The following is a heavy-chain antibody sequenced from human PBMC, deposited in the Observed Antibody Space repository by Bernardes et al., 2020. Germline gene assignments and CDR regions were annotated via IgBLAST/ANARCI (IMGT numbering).Heavy chain of an antibody. CDR2: IYYSGST. D-gene: IGHD2-15*01. Sequence: LSLTCTVSGGSISSYYWSWIRQPPGKGLEWIGYIYYSGSTNYNPSLKSRVTISVDTSKNQFSLKLSSVTAADTAVYYCARVKGYCSGGSCSWWFDPWGQGTLVTVSS. CDR3: ARVKGYCSGGSCSWWFDP. J-gene: IGHJ5*02. CDR1: GGSISSYY. V-gene: IGHV4-59*01.